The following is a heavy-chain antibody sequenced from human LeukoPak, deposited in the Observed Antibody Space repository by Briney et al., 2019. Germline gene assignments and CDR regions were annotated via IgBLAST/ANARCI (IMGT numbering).Heavy chain of an antibody. Sequence: GGSLRLSCAASGFTFSSYGMHWVRQAPGKWLEWVAFIRYDGSNKYYADSVKGRFTISRDNTKNSLYLQLSSLRAEDTAVYYCARVGYCSSSSCQRGFDHWGQGTLVTVSS. J-gene: IGHJ4*02. D-gene: IGHD2-2*01. CDR1: GFTFSSYG. CDR3: ARVGYCSSSSCQRGFDH. V-gene: IGHV3-30*02. CDR2: IRYDGSNK.